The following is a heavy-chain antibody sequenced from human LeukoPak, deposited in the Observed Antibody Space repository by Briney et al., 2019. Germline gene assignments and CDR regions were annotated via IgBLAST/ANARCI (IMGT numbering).Heavy chain of an antibody. J-gene: IGHJ5*02. D-gene: IGHD5-24*01. V-gene: IGHV1-69*05. CDR1: GGTFSSYA. CDR2: IIPIFGTA. Sequence: SVKVSRKASGGTFSSYAISWVRQAPGQGLEWMGRIIPIFGTANYAQKFQGRVTITTDESTSTAYMELSSLRSEDTAVYYCARDRGDGYSWGSRNWFDPWGQGTLVTVSS. CDR3: ARDRGDGYSWGSRNWFDP.